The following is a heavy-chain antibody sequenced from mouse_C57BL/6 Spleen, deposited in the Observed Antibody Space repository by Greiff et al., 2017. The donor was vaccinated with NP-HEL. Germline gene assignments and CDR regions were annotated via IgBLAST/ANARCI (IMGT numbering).Heavy chain of an antibody. CDR3: ARDSNYEGDYFDY. V-gene: IGHV5-4*01. CDR1: GFTFSSYA. CDR2: ISDGGSYT. D-gene: IGHD2-5*01. J-gene: IGHJ2*01. Sequence: EVMLVESGGGLVKPGGSLKLSCAASGFTFSSYAMSWVRQTPEKRLEWVATISDGGSYTYYPDNVKGRFTISRDNAKNNLYLQMSHLKSEDTAMYYCARDSNYEGDYFDYWGQGTTLTVSS.